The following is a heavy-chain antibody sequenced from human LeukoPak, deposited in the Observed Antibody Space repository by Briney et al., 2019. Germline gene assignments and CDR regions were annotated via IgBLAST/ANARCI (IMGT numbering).Heavy chain of an antibody. D-gene: IGHD6-13*01. Sequence: GGSLRLSCAASGFTFSSYEMNWVRQEGGEGREWGSYISSSGSTIYYADCVKGRFTMTRDKAKKSLYLQMNRLRAEDTAVYECAKTIARSWYPRGGYFQHWGQGTLVTVSS. CDR3: AKTIARSWYPRGGYFQH. CDR1: GFTFSSYE. CDR2: ISSSGSTI. V-gene: IGHV3-48*03. J-gene: IGHJ1*01.